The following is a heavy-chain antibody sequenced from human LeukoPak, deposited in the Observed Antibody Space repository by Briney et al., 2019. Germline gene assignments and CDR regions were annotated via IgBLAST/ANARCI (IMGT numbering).Heavy chain of an antibody. D-gene: IGHD6-19*01. V-gene: IGHV4-61*01. CDR2: IYYSGST. Sequence: PSETLSLTCTVSGGPVSSGSYYWSWIRQPPGKGLEWIGYIYYSGSTNYNPSLKSRVTISVDTSKNQFSLKLSSVTAADTAVYYCARDQWLVGAFDIWGQGTMVTVSS. CDR1: GGPVSSGSYY. J-gene: IGHJ3*02. CDR3: ARDQWLVGAFDI.